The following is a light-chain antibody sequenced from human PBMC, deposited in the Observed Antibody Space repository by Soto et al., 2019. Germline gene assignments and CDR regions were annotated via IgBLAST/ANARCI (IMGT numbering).Light chain of an antibody. V-gene: IGKV3-20*01. J-gene: IGKJ1*01. Sequence: EIVLTQSPGTLSLSPGERATLSCRASQSLSSSYLAWYQQKPGQAPRLLIYGASSMATGIPDRFSGSGSGTDFTLTISRLEPEDFAVYYCQEYGSSRTFGLGTKVEIK. CDR3: QEYGSSRT. CDR2: GAS. CDR1: QSLSSSY.